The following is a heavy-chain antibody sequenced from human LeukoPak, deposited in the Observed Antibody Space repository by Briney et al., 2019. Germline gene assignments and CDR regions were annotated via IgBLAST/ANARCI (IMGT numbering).Heavy chain of an antibody. J-gene: IGHJ6*02. Sequence: GGSLRLSCAASGFTFSSYWMTWVRQAPGRGLEWVANIKQDGSEKYYVDSVKGRFTISRDNAKNSLYLQMNSLRAEDTAVYYCARRPITMVRGGYYYYGMDVWGQGTTVTVSS. D-gene: IGHD3-10*01. V-gene: IGHV3-7*01. CDR1: GFTFSSYW. CDR2: IKQDGSEK. CDR3: ARRPITMVRGGYYYYGMDV.